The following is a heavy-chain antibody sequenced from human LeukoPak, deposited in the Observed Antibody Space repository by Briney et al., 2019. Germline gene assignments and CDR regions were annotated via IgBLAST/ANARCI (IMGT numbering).Heavy chain of an antibody. J-gene: IGHJ4*02. V-gene: IGHV3-23*01. CDR3: AIRGATGKHFEY. CDR2: ITASGGNK. Sequence: PGGSLRLSCAASGVTFSGYAMNWVRQAPGRGLEWVSSITASGGNKNHADSVKGRFTISRDNSKKTLYLQMNSLKVEDAAIYYCAIRGATGKHFEYWGQGAQVTVSS. CDR1: GVTFSGYA. D-gene: IGHD1-26*01.